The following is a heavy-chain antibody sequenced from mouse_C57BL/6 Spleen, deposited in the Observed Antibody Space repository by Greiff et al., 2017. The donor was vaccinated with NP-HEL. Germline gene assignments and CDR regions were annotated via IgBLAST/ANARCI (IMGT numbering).Heavy chain of an antibody. CDR3: ARDDYDVALAY. CDR2: INPRTGGT. CDR1: GYSFTGYY. Sequence: EVQLQQSGPELVKPGASVKISCKASGYSFTGYYMHWVKQSSEKSLEWIGEINPRTGGTSYNQKVKGKATLTVDKSTSTAYMQIKSLTSEDSAVYYCARDDYDVALAYWGQGTLVTVSA. D-gene: IGHD2-4*01. V-gene: IGHV1-43*01. J-gene: IGHJ3*01.